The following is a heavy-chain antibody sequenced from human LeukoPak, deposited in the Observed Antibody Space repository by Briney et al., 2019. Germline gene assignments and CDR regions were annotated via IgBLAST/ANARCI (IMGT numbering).Heavy chain of an antibody. CDR3: ARISKGGYYFDY. V-gene: IGHV4-39*07. J-gene: IGHJ4*02. D-gene: IGHD4-11*01. CDR1: GVSISSSNSY. CDR2: IYYSGST. Sequence: SETLSLTCTVSGVSISSSNSYWGWIRQPPGKGLEWIGSIYYSGSTYYNPSLKSRVTISVDTSKNQFSLKLSSVTAADTAVYYCARISKGGYYFDYWGQGTLVTVSS.